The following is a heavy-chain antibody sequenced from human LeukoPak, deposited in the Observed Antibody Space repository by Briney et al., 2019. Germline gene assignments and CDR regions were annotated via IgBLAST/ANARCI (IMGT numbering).Heavy chain of an antibody. Sequence: GESLKISCKGSGYSFTSYWIGWVRQMPGKGLEWMGIIYPGDSDTRYSPSFQGQVTISADKSISTAYLQWSSLKASDTAMYYCARGTYYYDSSGYYSNWFDPWCQGTLVTVSS. D-gene: IGHD3-22*01. V-gene: IGHV5-51*01. CDR3: ARGTYYYDSSGYYSNWFDP. J-gene: IGHJ5*02. CDR1: GYSFTSYW. CDR2: IYPGDSDT.